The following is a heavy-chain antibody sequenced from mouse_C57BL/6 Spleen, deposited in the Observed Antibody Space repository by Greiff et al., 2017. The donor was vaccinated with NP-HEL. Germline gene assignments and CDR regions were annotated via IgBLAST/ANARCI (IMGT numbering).Heavy chain of an antibody. Sequence: DVMLVESGGGLVKPGGSLKLSCAASGFTFSDYGMHWVRQAPEKGLEWVAYISSGSSTIYYADTVKGRFTISRDNAKNTLFLQMTSLRSEDTAMYYCARPALDDYDPAWFACWGQGTLVTVSA. CDR3: ARPALDDYDPAWFAC. CDR2: ISSGSSTI. V-gene: IGHV5-17*01. CDR1: GFTFSDYG. J-gene: IGHJ3*01. D-gene: IGHD2-4*01.